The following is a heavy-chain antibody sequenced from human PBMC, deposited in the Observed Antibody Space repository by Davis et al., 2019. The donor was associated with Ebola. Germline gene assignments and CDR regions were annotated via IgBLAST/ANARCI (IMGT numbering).Heavy chain of an antibody. CDR2: INAGNDNT. D-gene: IGHD2-15*01. V-gene: IGHV1-3*01. CDR1: GYTFTSYA. J-gene: IGHJ6*03. Sequence: ASVKVSCKASGYTFTSYAIHWVRQAPGQRLEWMGWINAGNDNTKYSQKFQGRVTIIRDTSASTAYMELSSLRSEDTAVYYCARDMCGSGGSCYYYYYYMDVWGKGTTVTVSS. CDR3: ARDMCGSGGSCYYYYYYMDV.